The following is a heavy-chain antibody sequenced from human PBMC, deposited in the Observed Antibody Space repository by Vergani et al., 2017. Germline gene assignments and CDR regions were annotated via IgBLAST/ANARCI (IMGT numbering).Heavy chain of an antibody. V-gene: IGHV3-15*05. Sequence: EVQLVESGGVVVQPGGSLRLSCQGSGFDFSQAWMNWVRQSPGKGLEYIGLSKPKTEGGTTHYNAAMKGRVTISRDDSKSVLFLEMTNLAPEDTAVYYCWDTNYANSWDFWGQGSLVTVSS. CDR2: SKPKTEGGTT. J-gene: IGHJ4*02. CDR3: WDTNYANSWDF. CDR1: GFDFSQAW. D-gene: IGHD2-8*01.